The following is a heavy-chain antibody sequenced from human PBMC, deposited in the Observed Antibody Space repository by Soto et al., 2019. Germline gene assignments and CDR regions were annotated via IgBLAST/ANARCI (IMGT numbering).Heavy chain of an antibody. Sequence: SETLSLTCTVSGGSISSYYWSWIRQPPGKGQECIGYIYYSGSTYYNPSLKSRVTISVDTSKNQFSLKLSSLTAADTAVYYCANAVKTYYDFWSGPPDHYFDYWGQGTLVTVSS. D-gene: IGHD3-3*01. CDR1: GGSISSYY. CDR3: ANAVKTYYDFWSGPPDHYFDY. J-gene: IGHJ4*02. CDR2: IYYSGST. V-gene: IGHV4-59*04.